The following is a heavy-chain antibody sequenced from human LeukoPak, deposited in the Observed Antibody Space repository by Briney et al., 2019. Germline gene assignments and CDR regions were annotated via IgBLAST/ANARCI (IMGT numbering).Heavy chain of an antibody. D-gene: IGHD3-22*01. CDR1: GLTFSAFG. J-gene: IGHJ4*02. V-gene: IGHV3-33*01. CDR2: IWYDGSNK. Sequence: PGGSLRLSCAASGLTFSAFGMHWVRQALGKGLEWVAVIWYDGSNKYYVDSVKGRFTISRDTSKNTLYLQMNSLRAEDTAVYYCARGRYYDNSVYYYSDYWGQGTLVTVSS. CDR3: ARGRYYDNSVYYYSDY.